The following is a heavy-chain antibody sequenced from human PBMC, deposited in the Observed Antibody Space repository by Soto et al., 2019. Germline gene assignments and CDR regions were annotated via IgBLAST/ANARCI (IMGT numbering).Heavy chain of an antibody. CDR2: IYYSGST. V-gene: IGHV4-31*03. CDR3: ARTLEWSQFDP. D-gene: IGHD3-3*01. Sequence: ASETLSLTCTVSGGSIRSGGYYWSWIRQHPGKGLEWIGYIYYSGSTYYNPSLKSRVTISVDTSKNQFSLKLSSVTAADTAVYYCARTLEWSQFDPWGQGTLVTVSS. CDR1: GGSIRSGGYY. J-gene: IGHJ5*02.